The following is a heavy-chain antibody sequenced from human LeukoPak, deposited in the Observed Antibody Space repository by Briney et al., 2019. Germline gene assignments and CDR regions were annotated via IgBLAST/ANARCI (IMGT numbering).Heavy chain of an antibody. CDR1: GYTLTELS. CDR2: FDPEDGET. Sequence: ASVKASCKVSGYTLTELSMHWVRQAPGKGLEWMGGFDPEDGETIYAQKFKGRVTMTEDTSTDTAYMELSSLRSGDTAVYYCVCGTMVRGVIPYNNWFDPWGQGTLVTVSS. J-gene: IGHJ5*02. D-gene: IGHD3-10*01. CDR3: VCGTMVRGVIPYNNWFDP. V-gene: IGHV1-24*01.